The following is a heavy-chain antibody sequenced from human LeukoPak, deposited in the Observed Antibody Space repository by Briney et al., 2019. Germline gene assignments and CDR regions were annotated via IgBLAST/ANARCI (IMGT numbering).Heavy chain of an antibody. V-gene: IGHV4-39*01. J-gene: IGHJ3*01. CDR1: GGSISSSSYY. CDR3: AKAGVRYFDSSGLYAFDF. D-gene: IGHD3-22*01. CDR2: IYYSGST. Sequence: SETLSLTCAVSGGSISSSSYYWAWIRQPPGKGLEWIGTIYYSGSTYHNPSLKSRVTMSIDTSRNQFSLKLSSVDAADTAVYYCAKAGVRYFDSSGLYAFDFWGQGTTVTVSS.